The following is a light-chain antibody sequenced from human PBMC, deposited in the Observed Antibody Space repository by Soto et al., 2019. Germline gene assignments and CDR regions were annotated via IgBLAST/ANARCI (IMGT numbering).Light chain of an antibody. CDR3: QEYDSPPLT. J-gene: IGKJ4*01. V-gene: IGKV1-27*01. CDR2: AAS. CDR1: QDISNY. Sequence: DIQMTQSPSSLSASVGDRVTITCRASQDISNYLAWYQQKPGKVPKLLISAASTVQSGVPSRFSGSGSGADFTLSISSLQPEDVATYYCQEYDSPPLTFGGGTKVEIK.